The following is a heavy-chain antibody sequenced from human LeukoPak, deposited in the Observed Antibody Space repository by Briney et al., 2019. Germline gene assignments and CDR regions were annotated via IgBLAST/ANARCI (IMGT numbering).Heavy chain of an antibody. CDR3: TRDRSRAEDD. D-gene: IGHD1-14*01. CDR2: INQGGSDK. Sequence: GGSLRLSCAASGFAFRTYGIHWVRQAPGKGLEWVANINQGGSDKYYVDSVKGRFTISRDNANNLLYLQMNSLRGEDTAVYYCTRDRSRAEDDWGQGTLVTVSS. V-gene: IGHV3-7*01. CDR1: GFAFRTYG. J-gene: IGHJ4*02.